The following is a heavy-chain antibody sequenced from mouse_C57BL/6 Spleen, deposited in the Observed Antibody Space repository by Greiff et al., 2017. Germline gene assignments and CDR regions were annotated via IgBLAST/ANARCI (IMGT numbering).Heavy chain of an antibody. CDR1: GYAFTNYL. Sequence: QVQLQQSGAELVRPGTSVKVSCKASGYAFTNYLIEWVKQRSGQGLEWIGVINPGSGGTNYNEKFKGKATLTADKSSSTAYMQLSSLTSEDSAVYFCARSAPHSAWFAYWGQGTLVTVSA. J-gene: IGHJ3*01. V-gene: IGHV1-54*01. D-gene: IGHD1-2*01. CDR3: ARSAPHSAWFAY. CDR2: INPGSGGT.